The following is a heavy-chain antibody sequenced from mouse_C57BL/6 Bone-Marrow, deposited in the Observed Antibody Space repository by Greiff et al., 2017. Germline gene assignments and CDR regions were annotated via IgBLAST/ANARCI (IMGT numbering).Heavy chain of an antibody. CDR2: INPNNGGT. CDR3: ARAPNYGSSYCYAMDY. V-gene: IGHV1-18*01. J-gene: IGHJ4*01. CDR1: GYTFTDYN. Sequence: EVQLQQSGPELVKPGASVKIPCKASGYTFTDYNMDWVKQSHGKSLEWIGDINPNNGGTIYNQKFKGKATLTVDKSSSTAYMELRSLTSEDTAVYYCARAPNYGSSYCYAMDYWGQGTSVTVSS. D-gene: IGHD1-1*01.